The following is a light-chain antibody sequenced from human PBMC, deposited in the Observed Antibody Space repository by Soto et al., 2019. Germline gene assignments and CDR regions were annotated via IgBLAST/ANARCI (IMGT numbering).Light chain of an antibody. CDR3: KSYAGSNTYV. CDR1: KNDIGVYDS. V-gene: IGLV2-8*01. J-gene: IGLJ1*01. CDR2: EVV. Sequence: QSVLTQPPSASGSPGQSVTISCTGTKNDIGVYDSVSWYQHHPGKAPRVIIYEVVQRPSGVPDRFSGSKSGNTASLTVSGLQAADEADYFCKSYAGSNTYVFGSGTKVTVL.